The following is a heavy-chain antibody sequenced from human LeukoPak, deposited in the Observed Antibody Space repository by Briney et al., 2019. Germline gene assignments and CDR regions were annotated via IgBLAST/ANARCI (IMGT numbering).Heavy chain of an antibody. CDR3: AKDSIVVVPAPSVFDY. V-gene: IGHV3-23*01. CDR1: GFTFSSYA. J-gene: IGHJ4*02. CDR2: ISGGST. D-gene: IGHD2-2*01. Sequence: PGGSLRLSCAASGFTFSSYAMSWVRQAPGKGLEWVSAISGGSTYYADSVKGRFTISRDDSKNTLYLQMNSLRAEDTAVYYCAKDSIVVVPAPSVFDYWGQGTLVTVSS.